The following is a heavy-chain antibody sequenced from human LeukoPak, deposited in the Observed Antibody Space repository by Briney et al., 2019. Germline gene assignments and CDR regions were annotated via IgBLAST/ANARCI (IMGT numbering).Heavy chain of an antibody. CDR2: ISGSGLNA. CDR1: GFTFSNTA. J-gene: IGHJ4*02. CDR3: AKKNTAMVSHLDY. V-gene: IGHV3-23*01. Sequence: GGSLRLSCAASGFTFSNTAMSWVRQAPGKGLEWLSIISGSGLNAYYADSVKGRFTISRDNSKSTLFLQMNSLRAEDTAVYYCAKKNTAMVSHLDYWGQGTLVTVSS. D-gene: IGHD5-18*01.